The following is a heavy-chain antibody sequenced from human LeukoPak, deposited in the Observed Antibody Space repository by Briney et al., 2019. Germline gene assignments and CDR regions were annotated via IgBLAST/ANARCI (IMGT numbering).Heavy chain of an antibody. CDR1: DYYISSGYY. J-gene: IGHJ4*02. CDR2: FYIRGST. CDR3: ARVRTASLYDFWSGYYKDY. V-gene: IGHV4-38-2*01. D-gene: IGHD3-3*01. Sequence: PSETLSLTCDVSDYYISSGYYWGWVRQPPGKGLEWIGSFYIRGSTYYNPSLRSRVTISVDTSRNLFSLTLTSVTAADTAVYYCARVRTASLYDFWSGYYKDYWGQGTLVTVSS.